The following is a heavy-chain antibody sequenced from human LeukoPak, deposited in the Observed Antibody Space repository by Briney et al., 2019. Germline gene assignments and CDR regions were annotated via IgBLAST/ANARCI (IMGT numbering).Heavy chain of an antibody. Sequence: SETLSLTCTVSGGSISSYYWSWIRQPPGKGLEWIGYIYYSGSTNYNPSLKSRVTISVDTSKNQFSLKLSSVTAADTAVYYCARSTSRPYYYDSSGYYYFDYWGQGTLVTVSS. CDR1: GGSISSYY. J-gene: IGHJ4*02. CDR2: IYYSGST. V-gene: IGHV4-59*01. CDR3: ARSTSRPYYYDSSGYYYFDY. D-gene: IGHD3-22*01.